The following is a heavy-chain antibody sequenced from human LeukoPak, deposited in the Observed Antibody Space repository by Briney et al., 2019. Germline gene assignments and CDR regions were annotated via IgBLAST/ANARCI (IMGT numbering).Heavy chain of an antibody. V-gene: IGHV3-21*01. Sequence: GGSLRLSCAASGFTFSSNGMDWVRQAPGKGLEWVSSISSSSSYIYYADSVKGRFTISRDNAKNSLYLQMNSLRAEDTAVYYCAREHRVVIFGHYYGMDVWGQGTTVTVSS. CDR2: ISSSSSYI. J-gene: IGHJ6*02. D-gene: IGHD2-2*01. CDR1: GFTFSSNG. CDR3: AREHRVVIFGHYYGMDV.